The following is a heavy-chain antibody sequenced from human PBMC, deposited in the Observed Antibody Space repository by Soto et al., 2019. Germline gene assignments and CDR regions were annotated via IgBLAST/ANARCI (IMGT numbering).Heavy chain of an antibody. CDR3: ARGEGYYDSSGYPTYFDY. V-gene: IGHV4-4*02. Sequence: PSETLSLTCAVSGGSISSSNWWSWVRQPPGKGLEWIGEIYHSGSTNYNPSLKSRVTISVDKSKNQFSLKLSSVTAADTAVYYCARGEGYYDSSGYPTYFDYWGQGXLVTVYS. J-gene: IGHJ4*02. D-gene: IGHD3-22*01. CDR2: IYHSGST. CDR1: GGSISSSNW.